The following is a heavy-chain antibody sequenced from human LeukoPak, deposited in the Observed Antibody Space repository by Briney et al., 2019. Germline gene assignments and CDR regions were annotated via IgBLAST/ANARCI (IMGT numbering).Heavy chain of an antibody. V-gene: IGHV3-7*01. CDR2: INQDGGEK. Sequence: GSLRLSCAASGFSLSTYWLSWVRQAPGKGLEWVANINQDGGEKFHVDSVKGRFTISRDNAKNSLYLQMNSLTAEDTAVYYCATGVWYLESWGQGTLVTLSS. CDR1: GFSLSTYW. D-gene: IGHD5/OR15-5a*01. CDR3: ATGVWYLES. J-gene: IGHJ4*02.